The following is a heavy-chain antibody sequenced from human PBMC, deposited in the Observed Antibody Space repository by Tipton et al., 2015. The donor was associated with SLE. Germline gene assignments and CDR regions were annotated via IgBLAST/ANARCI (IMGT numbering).Heavy chain of an antibody. D-gene: IGHD6-19*01. CDR2: IYYSGST. J-gene: IGHJ5*02. Sequence: TLSLTCTVSGGSISSYYWSWIRQPPGKGLEWIGYIYYSGSTNYNPSLKSRVTISVDTSKNQFFLKLSSVTAADTAVYYCARRSSGWRPAGWFDPWGQGTLVTVSS. V-gene: IGHV4-59*12. CDR3: ARRSSGWRPAGWFDP. CDR1: GGSISSYY.